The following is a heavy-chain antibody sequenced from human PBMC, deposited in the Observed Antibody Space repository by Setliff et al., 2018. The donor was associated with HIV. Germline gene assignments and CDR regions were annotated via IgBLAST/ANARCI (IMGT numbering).Heavy chain of an antibody. V-gene: IGHV4-59*11. CDR3: ARGGKRAFDI. CDR1: GDSINSHF. Sequence: PSETLSLTCTVSGDSINSHFWTWIRQSPRKGLEWIGYISSTGAAWYNPSLKSRVTMSIDTSKIHFSLTLSSVSGAETALYFCARGGKRAFDIWGQGAMVTVSS. CDR2: ISSTGAA. J-gene: IGHJ3*02.